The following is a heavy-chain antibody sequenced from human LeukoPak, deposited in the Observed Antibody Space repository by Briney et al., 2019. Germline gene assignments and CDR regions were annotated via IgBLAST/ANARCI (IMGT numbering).Heavy chain of an antibody. CDR1: GGSISSGGYS. Sequence: PSQTLSLTCAVSGGSISSGGYSWSWIRQPPGKGLEWIGYIYHSGSTYYNPSLKSRVTISVDTSNQFSLKLSSLTAADTAVYYCARRSRDSSAWLDAFDIWGQGTMVTVSS. CDR3: ARRSRDSSAWLDAFDI. V-gene: IGHV4-30-2*01. D-gene: IGHD6-19*01. CDR2: IYHSGST. J-gene: IGHJ3*02.